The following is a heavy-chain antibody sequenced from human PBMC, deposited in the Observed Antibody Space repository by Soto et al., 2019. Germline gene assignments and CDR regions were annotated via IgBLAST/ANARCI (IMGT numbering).Heavy chain of an antibody. CDR2: IYYSGST. Sequence: PSETLSLTFTVSGGSISSSSYYWGWIRQPPGKGLEWIGSIYYSGSTYYNLSLKSRVTISVDTSKNQFSLKLSSVTAADTALYYCARTYGRNFDYWGQGTLVTVSS. V-gene: IGHV4-39*07. D-gene: IGHD3-10*01. CDR1: GGSISSSSYY. J-gene: IGHJ4*02. CDR3: ARTYGRNFDY.